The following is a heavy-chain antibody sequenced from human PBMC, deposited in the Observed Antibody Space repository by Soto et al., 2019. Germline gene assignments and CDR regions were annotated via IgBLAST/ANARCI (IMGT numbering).Heavy chain of an antibody. CDR3: ATIGGGASTKRDDAFDI. J-gene: IGHJ3*02. CDR1: GGSFSGYY. D-gene: IGHD3-3*01. Sequence: QVQLQQWGTGQLKSSETLSLTCAVNGGSFSGYYWSWIRQPPGKGLEWIGEIHHSGSTNYNPSLKSRVTIARDTAKNQVSLKVNSGTAADTAVYYCATIGGGASTKRDDAFDIWGQGTMVTVSS. CDR2: IHHSGST. V-gene: IGHV4-34*01.